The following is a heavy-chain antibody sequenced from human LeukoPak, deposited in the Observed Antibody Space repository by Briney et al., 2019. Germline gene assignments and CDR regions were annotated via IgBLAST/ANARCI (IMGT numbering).Heavy chain of an antibody. V-gene: IGHV4-34*01. D-gene: IGHD5-18*01. Sequence: SETLSLTCAAYGESFSDYYWSWIRQPPGKGLEWIGEINHSGSTNYKSSLKSQVTISVDTSKNQFSLKLSSVTAADTAVYYCARVRRGYTYGGNAFDIWGQGTMVTVSS. J-gene: IGHJ3*02. CDR3: ARVRRGYTYGGNAFDI. CDR2: INHSGST. CDR1: GESFSDYY.